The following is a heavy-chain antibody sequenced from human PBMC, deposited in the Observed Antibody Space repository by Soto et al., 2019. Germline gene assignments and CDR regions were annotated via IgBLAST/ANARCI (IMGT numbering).Heavy chain of an antibody. CDR1: GLTFTSSA. J-gene: IGHJ4*02. V-gene: IGHV1-58*01. D-gene: IGHD5-12*01. Sequence: ASVKVSCKACGLTFTSSAVQWVRQARGQRLEWIGWIVVGSGNTNYAQKFQEGVTITRDMSTSTAYMELSSLRSEDTAVYYCAAGRRDGYNYAPRFEYWGQGTLVTVSS. CDR2: IVVGSGNT. CDR3: AAGRRDGYNYAPRFEY.